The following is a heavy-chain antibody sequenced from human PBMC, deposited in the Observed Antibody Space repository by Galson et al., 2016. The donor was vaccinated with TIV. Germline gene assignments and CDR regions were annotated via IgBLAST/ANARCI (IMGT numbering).Heavy chain of an antibody. CDR3: TRRKNYGGDAFDL. Sequence: SLRLSCAASGFTFSSYAMHWVRQAQGKGLEWVSGIVGTGGTTYYADSVKGRFSISRDNSKNTLYLQMNSLRGEDTALYYCTRRKNYGGDAFDLWGQGTLVTVSS. V-gene: IGHV3-23*01. D-gene: IGHD4-23*01. CDR1: GFTFSSYA. J-gene: IGHJ3*01. CDR2: IVGTGGTT.